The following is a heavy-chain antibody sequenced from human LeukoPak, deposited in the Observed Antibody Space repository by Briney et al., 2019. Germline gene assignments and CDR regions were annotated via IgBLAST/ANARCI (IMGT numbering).Heavy chain of an antibody. D-gene: IGHD3-3*01. J-gene: IGHJ5*02. V-gene: IGHV4-4*07. Sequence: SETLSPTCTVSGGSISSYYWSWIRQPAGKGLEWIGRIYTSGSTNYNPSLKSRVTMSVDTSKNQFSLKLSSVTAADTAVYYCARDSLRRNWFDPWGQGTLVTVSS. CDR3: ARDSLRRNWFDP. CDR1: GGSISSYY. CDR2: IYTSGST.